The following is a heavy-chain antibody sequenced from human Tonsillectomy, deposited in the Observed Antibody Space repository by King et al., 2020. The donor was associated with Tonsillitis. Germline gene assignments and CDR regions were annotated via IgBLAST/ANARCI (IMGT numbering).Heavy chain of an antibody. V-gene: IGHV1-2*02. CDR1: GYTFTGHY. Sequence: VQLVQSGAAVKKPGASVTVSCRTSGYTFTGHYLYWVRQAPGQGLEWMGWINPDSGDTNYVQKFQGRVTMTRSTPMTTAYLGLSSLRPDDTAVYYCATSVASDSSAYGFFRHWGQGTLVTVSA. D-gene: IGHD3-22*01. CDR3: ATSVASDSSAYGFFRH. CDR2: INPDSGDT. J-gene: IGHJ1*01.